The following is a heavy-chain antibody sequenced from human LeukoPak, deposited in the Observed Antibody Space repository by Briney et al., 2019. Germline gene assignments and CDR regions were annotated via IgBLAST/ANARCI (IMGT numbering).Heavy chain of an antibody. V-gene: IGHV1-18*01. D-gene: IGHD3-9*01. CDR3: ARDWWGYDVLNGDNWFDP. CDR2: ISTSNGDT. CDR1: GYPFTTYG. Sequence: GASVKVSCKASGYPFTTYGITWVRQAPGQGLEWMGWISTSNGDTNYAQKFQGRVTMTTDTSTSTAYIELRSLTSDDTAAYYCARDWWGYDVLNGDNWFDPWGQGTLATVSS. J-gene: IGHJ5*02.